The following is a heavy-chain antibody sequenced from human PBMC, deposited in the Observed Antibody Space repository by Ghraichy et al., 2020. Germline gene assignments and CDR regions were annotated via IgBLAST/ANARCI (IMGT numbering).Heavy chain of an antibody. V-gene: IGHV3-23*01. J-gene: IGHJ4*02. Sequence: GGSLRLSCAASGFTFSSYAMSWVRQAPGKGLEWVSGPSGSGGYTYYADSVKGRFIISRDNSKNTLYLQMNSLRAEDTAVYYCAKSRIVDYSYDYWGQGTLVTVSS. CDR1: GFTFSSYA. CDR3: AKSRIVDYSYDY. D-gene: IGHD4-11*01. CDR2: PSGSGGYT.